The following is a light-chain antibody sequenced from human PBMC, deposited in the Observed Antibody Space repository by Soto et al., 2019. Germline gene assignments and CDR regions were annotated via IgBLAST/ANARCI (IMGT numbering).Light chain of an antibody. J-gene: IGLJ2*01. CDR1: SSNIESNT. Sequence: QSVLTQPPSASGTPGQRVTMSGSGSSSNIESNTVNWYQQLPGTAPKLLIYSNNQRPSGVPDRFSGYKSGTSASLAISGLQSEDEADYYCAAWDNSLNGVVFGGGTKLTVL. CDR2: SNN. CDR3: AAWDNSLNGVV. V-gene: IGLV1-44*01.